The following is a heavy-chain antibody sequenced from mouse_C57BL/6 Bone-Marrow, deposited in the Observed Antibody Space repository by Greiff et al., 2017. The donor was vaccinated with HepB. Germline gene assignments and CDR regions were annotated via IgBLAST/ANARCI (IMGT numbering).Heavy chain of an antibody. CDR2: IYPGSGST. V-gene: IGHV1-55*01. J-gene: IGHJ1*03. CDR1: GYTFTSYW. CDR3: ASRIYDYGSSHAYWYFDV. Sequence: QVQLQQPGAELVKPGASVKMSCKASGYTFTSYWITWVKQRPGQGLEWIGDIYPGSGSTNYNEKFKSKATLTVDTSSSTAYMQLSSLTSEDSAVYYCASRIYDYGSSHAYWYFDVWGTGTTVTVSS. D-gene: IGHD1-1*01.